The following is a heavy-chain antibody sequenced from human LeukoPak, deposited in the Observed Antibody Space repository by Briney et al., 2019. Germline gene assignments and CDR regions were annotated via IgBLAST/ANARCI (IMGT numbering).Heavy chain of an antibody. CDR2: ISATGSTT. Sequence: PGGSLRLSCTASGLTFSTYALSWVRQTPGKGLEWLSVISATGSTTYYADSVRGRFTISRDNSKNTLYLQMNSLRAEDTAVYYCARTYDGSGFHSLDSWGQGTLVTVSS. V-gene: IGHV3-23*01. J-gene: IGHJ4*02. CDR3: ARTYDGSGFHSLDS. CDR1: GLTFSTYA. D-gene: IGHD3-22*01.